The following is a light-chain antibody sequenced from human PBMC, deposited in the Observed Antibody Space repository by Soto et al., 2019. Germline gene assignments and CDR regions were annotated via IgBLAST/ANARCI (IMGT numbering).Light chain of an antibody. CDR3: QHRSSWPLT. V-gene: IGKV3-11*01. CDR2: DAS. CDR1: QSVSSY. J-gene: IGKJ4*01. Sequence: EIVLTQSPATLSLSPGETVTLSCRASQSVSSYLAWYQHKPGQAPRLLIDDASNRATGIPARFSGSGSGTDFTLTISSLEPEEFAVYYCQHRSSWPLTFGGGTKVEIK.